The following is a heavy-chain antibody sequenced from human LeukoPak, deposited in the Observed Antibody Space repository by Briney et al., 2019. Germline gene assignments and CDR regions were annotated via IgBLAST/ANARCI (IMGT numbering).Heavy chain of an antibody. J-gene: IGHJ4*02. D-gene: IGHD2-2*02. CDR2: MQPGNSET. CDR1: GYSFTSNW. Sequence: GESLKISCKGSGYSFTSNWIGWVRQVSGKGLEWVGIMQPGNSETRCSPSFQAQATIQLDKSISTAFLQWSSLTDSDSAMYHCAPQGCTTISCHTVDFWGQGTLVSASS. CDR3: APQGCTTISCHTVDF. V-gene: IGHV5-51*01.